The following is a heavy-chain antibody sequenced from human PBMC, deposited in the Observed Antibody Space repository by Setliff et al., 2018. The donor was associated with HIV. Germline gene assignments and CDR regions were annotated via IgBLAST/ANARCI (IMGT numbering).Heavy chain of an antibody. CDR3: ARHSIYSYGYPYFDY. CDR1: GYTFTNYP. Sequence: ASVKVSCKASGYTFTNYPIHWVRQAPGQSLEWMGWINAGNGNTKYSQKFQGRVTMTRDTSISTAYMELSRLRSDDTAVYYCARHSIYSYGYPYFDYWGQGTLVTVSS. CDR2: INAGNGNT. V-gene: IGHV1-3*01. D-gene: IGHD5-18*01. J-gene: IGHJ4*02.